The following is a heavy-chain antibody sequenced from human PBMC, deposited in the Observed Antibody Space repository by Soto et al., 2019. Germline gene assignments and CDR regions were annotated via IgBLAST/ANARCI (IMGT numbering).Heavy chain of an antibody. J-gene: IGHJ4*02. Sequence: PWETLSLTCGLSGAAFSDYTWSWVRQSPGVRLHWIGEVNRGGRTKYSPSLERRLTISVDPSRNQVSLELRSVTAADTDIYYCARPMACNIWGSYRHLELWGQGTLVSVSS. CDR3: ARPMACNIWGSYRHLEL. CDR1: GAAFSDYT. CDR2: VNRGGRT. D-gene: IGHD3-16*02. V-gene: IGHV4-34*01.